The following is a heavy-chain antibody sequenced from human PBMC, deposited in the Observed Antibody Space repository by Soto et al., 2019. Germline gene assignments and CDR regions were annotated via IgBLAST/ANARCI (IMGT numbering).Heavy chain of an antibody. CDR1: GGTFSSYA. J-gene: IGHJ4*02. D-gene: IGHD3-22*01. CDR2: IIPIFGTA. CDR3: ARVTHYYDSSGYYSPFGY. Sequence: SVEVSCKASGGTFSSYAISWVRQAPGQGLEWMGGIIPIFGTANYAQKFQGRVTITADKSTSTAYMELSSLRSEDTAVYYCARVTHYYDSSGYYSPFGYWGQGTLVTVSS. V-gene: IGHV1-69*06.